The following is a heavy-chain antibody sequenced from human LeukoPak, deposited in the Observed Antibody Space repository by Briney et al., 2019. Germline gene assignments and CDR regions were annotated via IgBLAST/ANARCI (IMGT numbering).Heavy chain of an antibody. CDR1: GGSISSSSYY. CDR3: ARSYSSGWYGRFDAFDI. J-gene: IGHJ3*02. Sequence: SETLSLTCTVSGGSISSSSYYWGWIRQPPGKGLEWIGSIYYSGSTYYNPSLKSRVTISVDTSKNQFSLKLSSVTAAGTAVYYCARSYSSGWYGRFDAFDIWGQGTLVTVSS. D-gene: IGHD6-19*01. CDR2: IYYSGST. V-gene: IGHV4-39*07.